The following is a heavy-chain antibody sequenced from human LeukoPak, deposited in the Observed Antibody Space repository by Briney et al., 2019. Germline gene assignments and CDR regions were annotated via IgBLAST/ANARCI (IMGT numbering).Heavy chain of an antibody. CDR2: ISSSSSYI. Sequence: PGGSLRLSCAASGFTFSSYSMNWVRQAPGKGLEWVSSISSSSSYIYYADSVKGRFTISRDNAKNSLYLQMNSLRAEDTAVYYCARRRRDPRSLAAPDYWGQGTLVTVSS. CDR3: ARRRRDPRSLAAPDY. D-gene: IGHD6-13*01. CDR1: GFTFSSYS. V-gene: IGHV3-21*01. J-gene: IGHJ4*02.